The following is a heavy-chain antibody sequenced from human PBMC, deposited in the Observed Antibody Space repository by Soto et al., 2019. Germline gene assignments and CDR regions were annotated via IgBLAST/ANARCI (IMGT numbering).Heavy chain of an antibody. CDR1: GVSFSGYA. CDR3: ASASSASWLYYFDY. Sequence: ASVKVSCKASGVSFSGYAFSWVRQAPGQGLEWMGGIMPLFGKPDYAQKFQGRVTITADESTSTTYMELSSLRSEDTALYFCASASSASWLYYFDYWGQGTRVTVSS. CDR2: IMPLFGKP. J-gene: IGHJ4*02. D-gene: IGHD3-3*01. V-gene: IGHV1-69*13.